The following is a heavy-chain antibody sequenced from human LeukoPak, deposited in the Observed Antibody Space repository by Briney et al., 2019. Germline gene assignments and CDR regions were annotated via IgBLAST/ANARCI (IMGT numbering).Heavy chain of an antibody. D-gene: IGHD3-10*01. V-gene: IGHV3-23*01. CDR3: AKDQGYYGSGSYSRFDY. J-gene: IGHJ4*02. CDR2: ISGSGGST. Sequence: PGGSLRLSCAASGFTFSSYAMSWVRQAPGKGLEWVSAISGSGGSTYYADSVKGRFTISRDNSENTLYLQMNSLRAEDTAVYYCAKDQGYYGSGSYSRFDYWGQGTLVTVSS. CDR1: GFTFSSYA.